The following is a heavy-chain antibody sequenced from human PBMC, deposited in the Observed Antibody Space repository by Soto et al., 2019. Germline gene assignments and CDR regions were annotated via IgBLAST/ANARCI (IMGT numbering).Heavy chain of an antibody. D-gene: IGHD1-26*01. J-gene: IGHJ4*02. CDR3: ARHGIVGAWGGDY. CDR2: IYHSGGT. CDR1: GGSISSSNW. V-gene: IGHV4-4*02. Sequence: QVQLQESGPGLVKPSGTLSLTCAVSGGSISSSNWWSWVRPPPGKGLEWIGEIYHSGGTNYNPSLKGRVTISVDKSKNQFSLKLSSVTAADTAVYYCARHGIVGAWGGDYWGQGTLVTVSS.